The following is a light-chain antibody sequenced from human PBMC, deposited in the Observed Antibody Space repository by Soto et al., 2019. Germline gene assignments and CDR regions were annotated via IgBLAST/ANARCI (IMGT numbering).Light chain of an antibody. V-gene: IGKV1-39*01. CDR3: QQSYCSPPT. CDR2: AAA. Sequence: QLYQSPASLSASVPDRVIITCRASQSISNHLNWYQQKPGKAPKLLIFAAASLQSGVPSRFSGSRSGPDFTLTISSLQPEDFATYYCQQSYCSPPTFGQGTKV. CDR1: QSISNH. J-gene: IGKJ1*01.